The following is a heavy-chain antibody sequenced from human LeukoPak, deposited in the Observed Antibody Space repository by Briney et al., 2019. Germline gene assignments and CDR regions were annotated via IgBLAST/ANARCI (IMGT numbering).Heavy chain of an antibody. Sequence: ASVKVSCKASGYTFTGYYMHWVRQAPGQGLEWMGWINPNSGGTNYAQKFQGRVTMTRDTSISTAYMELSRLRSDGTAVYYCAKGDWNDDYYYYMDVWGKGTTVTVSS. CDR2: INPNSGGT. V-gene: IGHV1-2*02. CDR3: AKGDWNDDYYYYMDV. D-gene: IGHD1-1*01. J-gene: IGHJ6*03. CDR1: GYTFTGYY.